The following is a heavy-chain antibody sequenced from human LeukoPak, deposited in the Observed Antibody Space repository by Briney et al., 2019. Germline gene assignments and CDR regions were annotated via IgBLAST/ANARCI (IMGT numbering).Heavy chain of an antibody. D-gene: IGHD1-26*01. CDR3: ATDVATTLTGWCFDY. CDR2: SDPEDGET. CDR1: GYTLTELS. Sequence: GASVKVSCKVSGYTLTELSMHWVRQAPGKGLEWMGGSDPEDGETIYAQKFQGRVTMTEDTSTDTAYMELSSLRSEDTAVYYCATDVATTLTGWCFDYWGQGTLVTVSS. V-gene: IGHV1-24*01. J-gene: IGHJ4*02.